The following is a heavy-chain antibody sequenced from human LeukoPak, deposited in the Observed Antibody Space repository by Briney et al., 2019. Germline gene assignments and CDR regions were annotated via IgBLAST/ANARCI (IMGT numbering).Heavy chain of an antibody. Sequence: NPSETLSLTCAVSGGSISSSNWWSWVRQPPGKGLAWIGEIYHSGSTNYNPSLKSRVTISVDKSKNQFSLKLSSVTAADTAVYYCARDRLTMISPDYWGQGTLVTVSS. CDR1: GGSISSSNW. CDR2: IYHSGST. CDR3: ARDRLTMISPDY. J-gene: IGHJ4*02. D-gene: IGHD3-22*01. V-gene: IGHV4-4*02.